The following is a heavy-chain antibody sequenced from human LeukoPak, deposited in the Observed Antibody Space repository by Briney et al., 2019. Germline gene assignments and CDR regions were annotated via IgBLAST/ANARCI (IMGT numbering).Heavy chain of an antibody. Sequence: GGSLRLSCAASGFTFNTYAMSWVRQAPGKGLEWVSAVSGSGGTTYYADSVKGRFTISRDNSRNTLYLQMNSLRAEDTAVYYCGRRSGNHWGQGTLVTVSS. CDR1: GFTFNTYA. D-gene: IGHD1-1*01. J-gene: IGHJ5*02. V-gene: IGHV3-23*01. CDR2: VSGSGGTT. CDR3: GRRSGNH.